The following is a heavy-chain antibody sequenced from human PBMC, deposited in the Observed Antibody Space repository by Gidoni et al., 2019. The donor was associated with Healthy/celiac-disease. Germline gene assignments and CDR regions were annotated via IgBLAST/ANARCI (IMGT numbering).Heavy chain of an antibody. J-gene: IGHJ5*02. CDR3: AKDYDSSGYPEGWFDP. Sequence: EVQLLESGGGLVQPGGSLRLSCAASGFTFSSYAMSWVRQAPGKGLEWVSAISGSGGSTYYADSVKGRFTISRDNSKNTLYLQMNSLRAEDTAVYYCAKDYDSSGYPEGWFDPWGQGTLVTVSS. V-gene: IGHV3-23*01. CDR1: GFTFSSYA. D-gene: IGHD3-22*01. CDR2: ISGSGGST.